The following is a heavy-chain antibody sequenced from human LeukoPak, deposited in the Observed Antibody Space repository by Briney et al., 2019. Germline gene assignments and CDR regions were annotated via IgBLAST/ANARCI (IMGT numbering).Heavy chain of an antibody. CDR2: INPSGGST. J-gene: IGHJ5*02. V-gene: IGHV1-46*01. CDR3: ARGYSSSWYWFDP. D-gene: IGHD6-13*01. CDR1: GYTFTSYY. Sequence: ASVKVSCKASGYTFTSYYMHGVRQAPGQGVEWMGIINPSGGSTSYAQKFQGRVTMTRDMSTSTVYMELSSLRSEDTAVYYCARGYSSSWYWFDPWGQGTLVTVSS.